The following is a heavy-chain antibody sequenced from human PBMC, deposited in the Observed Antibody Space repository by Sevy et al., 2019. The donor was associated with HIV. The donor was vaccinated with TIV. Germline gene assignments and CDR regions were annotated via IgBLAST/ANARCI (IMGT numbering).Heavy chain of an antibody. D-gene: IGHD3-10*01. CDR2: ISYDGSNK. V-gene: IGHV3-30*18. J-gene: IGHJ4*02. CDR3: AKEGTMVRGVDAPAEANYFDY. CDR1: GFTFSSYG. Sequence: GGSLRLSCAASGFTFSSYGMHWVRQAPGKGLEWVAVISYDGSNKYYADSVKGRFTISRDNSKNTLYLQMNSLRAEDTAVYYCAKEGTMVRGVDAPAEANYFDYWGQGTLVTVSS.